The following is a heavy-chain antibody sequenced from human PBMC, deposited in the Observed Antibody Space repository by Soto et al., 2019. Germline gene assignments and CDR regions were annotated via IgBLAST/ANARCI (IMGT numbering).Heavy chain of an antibody. CDR3: ARRVAAHPYFDF. CDR1: GYIFANDW. V-gene: IGHV5-51*01. Sequence: GESLKISCKCSGYIFANDWIAWVRQMPGKGLEWMGIIFPGDSDTRYSPSFQGQVTISADKSINTAYLQWSSLKASDTAVYYCARRVAAHPYFDFWGQGALATVYS. D-gene: IGHD6-6*01. CDR2: IFPGDSDT. J-gene: IGHJ4*02.